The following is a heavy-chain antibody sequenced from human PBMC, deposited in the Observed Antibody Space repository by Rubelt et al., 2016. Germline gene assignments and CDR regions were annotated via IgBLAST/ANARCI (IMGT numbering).Heavy chain of an antibody. V-gene: IGHV4-34*01. J-gene: IGHJ5*02. CDR1: GGSFSGYY. Sequence: QVQLQQWGAGLLKPSETLSLTCAVYGGSFSGYYWSWIRQPPGKGLEWIGEINHSGSANYNPSLKSRVTISVDTSKNQFSLKLTSVTAADTAVYYCARGYSGYDFGDWFDPWGQGTLVTVSS. CDR3: ARGYSGYDFGDWFDP. D-gene: IGHD5-12*01. CDR2: INHSGSA.